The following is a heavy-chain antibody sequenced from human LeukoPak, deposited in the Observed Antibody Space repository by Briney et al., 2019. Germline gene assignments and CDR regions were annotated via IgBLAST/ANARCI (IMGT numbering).Heavy chain of an antibody. V-gene: IGHV5-51*01. J-gene: IGHJ6*03. Sequence: GESLKISCKGSGYSFTSYWIGWVRQMPGKGLEWMGIIYPGDSDTRYSPSFQGQVTISADKSISTAYLQWSSLKASDTAMYYCARHFPPSDGYMFDYYMDVWGKGTTVTVSS. D-gene: IGHD5-18*01. CDR3: ARHFPPSDGYMFDYYMDV. CDR2: IYPGDSDT. CDR1: GYSFTSYW.